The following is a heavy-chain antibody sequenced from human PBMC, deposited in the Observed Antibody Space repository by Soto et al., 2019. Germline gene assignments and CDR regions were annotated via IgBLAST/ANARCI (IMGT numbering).Heavy chain of an antibody. Sequence: QVQLQQWGAGLLKPSETLSLTCAVYGGSFSGYYWSWIRQPPGKGLEWIGEINHSGSTNYNPSLRSRVTISVEPSRTQFSLKLSSLTAADTAVNYWGRRDGAAGGGGRNFDYWGQGTLVTVSS. CDR2: INHSGST. J-gene: IGHJ4*02. CDR1: GGSFSGYY. D-gene: IGHD2-15*01. CDR3: GRRDGAAGGGGRNFDY. V-gene: IGHV4-34*01.